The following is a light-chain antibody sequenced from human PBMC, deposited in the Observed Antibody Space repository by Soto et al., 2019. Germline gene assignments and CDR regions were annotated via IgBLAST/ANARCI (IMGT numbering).Light chain of an antibody. Sequence: QSALTQAASVSGSPGQSITISCTGTSSDIGAYHYVSWYQQRPGKAPKVLIYAVNNRPSGISDRFSGSKSGNTASLTISGLQAEDEAVYYCNSYSNSDTVIFGGGTKRTVL. V-gene: IGLV2-14*01. CDR2: AVN. CDR3: NSYSNSDTVI. J-gene: IGLJ2*01. CDR1: SSDIGAYHY.